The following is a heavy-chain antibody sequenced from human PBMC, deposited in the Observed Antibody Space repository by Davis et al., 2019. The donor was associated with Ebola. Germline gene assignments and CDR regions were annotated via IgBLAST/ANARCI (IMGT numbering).Heavy chain of an antibody. J-gene: IGHJ4*02. CDR3: AREAGTVFDY. V-gene: IGHV4-59*12. CDR2: IYYSGNT. CDR1: GGSISNYY. Sequence: SETLSLTCTVSGGSISNYYWSWIRQPPGKGLEWIGYIYYSGNTNYNPSLESRVTISVDTSKNQFSLKLTSVSAADTAVYYCAREAGTVFDYWGQGTLVTVSS. D-gene: IGHD1-1*01.